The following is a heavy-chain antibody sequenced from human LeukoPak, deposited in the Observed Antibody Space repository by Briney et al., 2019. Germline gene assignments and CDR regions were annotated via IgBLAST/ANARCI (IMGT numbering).Heavy chain of an antibody. CDR1: GYTFTGYY. V-gene: IGHV1-2*02. D-gene: IGHD3-9*01. CDR2: INPNSGGT. J-gene: IGHJ3*02. CDR3: ARASTYYDILTKKYAFDI. Sequence: ASVKVSCKASGYTFTGYYMHWVRQAPGQGLEWMGWINPNSGGTNYAQKFQGRVTMTRDTSISTAYMELSRLRSDDTAVYYCARASTYYDILTKKYAFDIWGQGTMVTVSS.